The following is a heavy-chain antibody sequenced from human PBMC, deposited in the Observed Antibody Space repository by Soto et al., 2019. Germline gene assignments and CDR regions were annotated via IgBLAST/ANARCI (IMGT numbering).Heavy chain of an antibody. Sequence: GGSLRLSCIASGFNVDNVYMSWVRQAPGKGLEWVSVLYTADSTNYADSVKGRFTVSRDSSKNTVYLQMDSLRAGDTAVYYCARGMGAAWVTPLSHWGQGTLVTVSS. CDR2: LYTADST. J-gene: IGHJ4*02. CDR3: ARGMGAAWVTPLSH. V-gene: IGHV3-53*01. D-gene: IGHD2-21*02. CDR1: GFNVDNVY.